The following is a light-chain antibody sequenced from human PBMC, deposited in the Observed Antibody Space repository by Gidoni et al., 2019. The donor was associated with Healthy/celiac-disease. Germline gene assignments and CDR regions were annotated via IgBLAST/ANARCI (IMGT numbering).Light chain of an antibody. CDR2: DAS. J-gene: IGKJ2*01. Sequence: QMAPSPSSLSASVGDRVTITCQASQDISNYLDWYQQKPGKAPKLLIYDASNLETGVPSRFSGSGSGTDFTFTISSLQPEDIATYYCQQYDNHPRTFGQGTKLEIK. V-gene: IGKV1-33*01. CDR1: QDISNY. CDR3: QQYDNHPRT.